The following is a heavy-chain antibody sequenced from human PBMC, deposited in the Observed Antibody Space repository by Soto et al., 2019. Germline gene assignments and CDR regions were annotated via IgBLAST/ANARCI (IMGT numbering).Heavy chain of an antibody. CDR3: AKDGRGHYDILTGYYFDY. V-gene: IGHV3-30*18. J-gene: IGHJ4*02. CDR2: ISYDGSNK. Sequence: PGGSLRLSCAASGFTFSSYGMHWVRQAPGKGLEWVAVISYDGSNKYFADSVKGRFTISRDNSKNTLYLQMNSLRAEDTAVYYCAKDGRGHYDILTGYYFDYWGQGTLVTVSS. CDR1: GFTFSSYG. D-gene: IGHD3-9*01.